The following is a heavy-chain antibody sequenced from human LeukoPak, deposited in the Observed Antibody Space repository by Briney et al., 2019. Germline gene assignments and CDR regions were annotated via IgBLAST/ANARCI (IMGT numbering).Heavy chain of an antibody. Sequence: ASVKVSCKASGYTFIVYYMHWVRQTPGQGLEWMGWINPNSGGTNYAQKFQGRVTMTRDTSISTAYMELSSLRSDDTAVYYCARGTAGSYNDMDVWGKGTTVTVSS. D-gene: IGHD2-21*02. V-gene: IGHV1-2*02. J-gene: IGHJ6*03. CDR1: GYTFIVYY. CDR2: INPNSGGT. CDR3: ARGTAGSYNDMDV.